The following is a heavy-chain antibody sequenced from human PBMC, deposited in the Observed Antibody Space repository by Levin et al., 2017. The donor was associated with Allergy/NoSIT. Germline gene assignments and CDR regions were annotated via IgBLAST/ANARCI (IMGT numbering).Heavy chain of an antibody. V-gene: IGHV3-33*01. CDR3: ARDQVKVRGAVVRWFDP. Sequence: GESLKISCAASGFTFSSYGMHWVRQAPGKGLEWVAVIWYDGSNKYYADSVKGRFTISRDNSKNTLYLQMNSLRAEDTAVYYCARDQVKVRGAVVRWFDPWGQGTLVTVSS. CDR1: GFTFSSYG. J-gene: IGHJ5*02. D-gene: IGHD3-10*01. CDR2: IWYDGSNK.